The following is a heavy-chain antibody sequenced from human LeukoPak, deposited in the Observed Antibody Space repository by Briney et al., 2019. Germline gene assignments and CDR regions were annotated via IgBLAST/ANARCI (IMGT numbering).Heavy chain of an antibody. V-gene: IGHV4-4*07. J-gene: IGHJ3*02. CDR2: IYPSGST. Sequence: SETLSLTCTVSGGSISSYYWSWIRQPAGKGLEWIGRIYPSGSTNYNPSLKSRVTMSVDTSKNQFSLKLRSVTAADTAVYYCARFSLGIAVAGTGEAFDIWGQGTMVTVSS. CDR1: GGSISSYY. D-gene: IGHD6-19*01. CDR3: ARFSLGIAVAGTGEAFDI.